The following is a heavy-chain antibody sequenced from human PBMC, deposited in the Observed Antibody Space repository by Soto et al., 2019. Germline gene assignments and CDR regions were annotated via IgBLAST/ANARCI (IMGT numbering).Heavy chain of an antibody. D-gene: IGHD6-6*01. CDR2: IIPIFGTA. CDR3: ASRIYSSSSQRYYYYGMDV. CDR1: GGTFSSYA. V-gene: IGHV1-69*12. Sequence: QVQLVQSGAAVKKPGSSVKVSCKASGGTFSSYAISWVRQAPGQGLEWMGGIIPIFGTANYAQKFQGRVTITADESTSTAYMELSSLRSEDTAVYYCASRIYSSSSQRYYYYGMDVWGQGTTVTVSS. J-gene: IGHJ6*02.